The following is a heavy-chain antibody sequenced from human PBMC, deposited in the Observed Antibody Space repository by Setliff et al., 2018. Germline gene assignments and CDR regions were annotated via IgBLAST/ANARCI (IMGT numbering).Heavy chain of an antibody. D-gene: IGHD1-1*01. Sequence: TSETLSLTCTVSGASLNSGTYYWGWIRQPPGKGLEWIGRIYYRGDTYYNPSLKGRLTISVDTAQNQFSLRLTSVTAADTAVYYCARTGTYRYFDYWGQGALVTSPQ. CDR3: ARTGTYRYFDY. J-gene: IGHJ4*02. V-gene: IGHV4-39*01. CDR2: IYYRGDT. CDR1: GASLNSGTYY.